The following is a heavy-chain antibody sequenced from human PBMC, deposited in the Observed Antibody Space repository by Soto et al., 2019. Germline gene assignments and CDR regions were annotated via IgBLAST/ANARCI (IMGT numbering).Heavy chain of an antibody. Sequence: SETLSLTCAVYGGSFSGYYWSWIRQPPGKGLEWIGEINHSGSTNYNPSLKSRVTISVDTSKNQFSLKLSSVTAADTAVYYCAREGVTMVRGVIRPQGNWFDPWGQGILVTVSS. V-gene: IGHV4-34*01. CDR1: GGSFSGYY. CDR2: INHSGST. CDR3: AREGVTMVRGVIRPQGNWFDP. J-gene: IGHJ5*02. D-gene: IGHD3-10*01.